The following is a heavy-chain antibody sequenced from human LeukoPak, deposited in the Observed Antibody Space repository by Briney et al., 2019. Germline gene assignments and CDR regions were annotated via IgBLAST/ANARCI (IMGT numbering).Heavy chain of an antibody. CDR1: GFNITKTY. CDR2: TYAGGAS. V-gene: IGHV3-53*01. CDR3: ARADSTKWWGLDP. Sequence: PGGSLRLSCAASGFNITKTYLMWARQAPGKGLEWVSVTYAGGASWYGDFVEGRFTISRDNYKNTVYLQMNGLRGDDTAIYFCARADSTKWWGLDPWGQGTLVTVAS. D-gene: IGHD2-2*01. J-gene: IGHJ5*02.